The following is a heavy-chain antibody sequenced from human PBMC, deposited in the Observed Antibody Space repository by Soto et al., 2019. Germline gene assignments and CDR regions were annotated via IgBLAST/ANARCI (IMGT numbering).Heavy chain of an antibody. Sequence: SETLSLTCAVYGGSFSGYYWSWIRQPPGKGLEWIGEINHSGSTNFNPSLKSRVSISVDTSKKHFSLKLSSVTAADTAMYYCAMTTVTYPDYFDFWGQGALVTVSS. D-gene: IGHD4-17*01. J-gene: IGHJ4*02. CDR2: INHSGST. V-gene: IGHV4-34*01. CDR3: AMTTVTYPDYFDF. CDR1: GGSFSGYY.